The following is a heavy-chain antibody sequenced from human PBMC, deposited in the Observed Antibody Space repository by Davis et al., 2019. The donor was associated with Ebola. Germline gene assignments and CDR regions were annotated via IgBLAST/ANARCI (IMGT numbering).Heavy chain of an antibody. D-gene: IGHD3-22*01. Sequence: GGSLRLSCAASGFTFSTYSMSWVRQAPGKGLEWVSSISSDSDYTYYADSVKGRFTISRDNSKNTLYLQINSLRAEDTAVYYCAKEIPTYYYDSSGYYYGRGYFDYWGQGTLVTVSS. CDR1: GFTFSTYS. CDR3: AKEIPTYYYDSSGYYYGRGYFDY. CDR2: ISSDSDYT. V-gene: IGHV3-23*01. J-gene: IGHJ4*02.